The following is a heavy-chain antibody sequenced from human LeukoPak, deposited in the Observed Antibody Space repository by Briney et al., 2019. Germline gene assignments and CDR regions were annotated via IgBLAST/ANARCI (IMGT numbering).Heavy chain of an antibody. CDR3: ARHGYDSSGYYPPNYYFDY. CDR1: GGSFSGYY. D-gene: IGHD3-22*01. CDR2: VNHGGNT. Sequence: PSETLSLTCAVYGGSFSGYYWSWIRQPPGKGLEWIGEVNHGGNTNYNPSLKSRVTISVDTSKSQFSLKLSSVTAADTAVYYCARHGYDSSGYYPPNYYFDYWGQGTLVTVSS. J-gene: IGHJ4*02. V-gene: IGHV4-34*01.